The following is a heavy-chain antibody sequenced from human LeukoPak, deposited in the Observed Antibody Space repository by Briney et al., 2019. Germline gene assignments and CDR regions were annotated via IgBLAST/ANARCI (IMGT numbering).Heavy chain of an antibody. V-gene: IGHV3-23*01. CDR2: ISGSGGST. CDR3: ARARTVATDSRNPYYFDY. J-gene: IGHJ4*02. D-gene: IGHD5-12*01. Sequence: PGGSLRLSCAASGFTFSSYAMSWVRQAPGKGLEWVSAISGSGGSTYYADSVKGRFTISRDNSKNTLYLQMNSLRAGDTAVYYCARARTVATDSRNPYYFDYWGQGTLVTVSS. CDR1: GFTFSSYA.